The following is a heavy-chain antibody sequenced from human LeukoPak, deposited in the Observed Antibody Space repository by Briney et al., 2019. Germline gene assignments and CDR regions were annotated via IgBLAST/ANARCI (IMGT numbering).Heavy chain of an antibody. D-gene: IGHD4-17*01. CDR1: GFTFSSYS. J-gene: IGHJ4*02. Sequence: GSLRLSCAASGFTFSSYSMNWVRQSPGKGLECVSSISSSSSYIYYADSVKGRFTISRDNAKNSLYLQMNSLRAEDTAVYYCARGNGDYDFWGQGTLVTVSS. V-gene: IGHV3-21*01. CDR3: ARGNGDYDF. CDR2: ISSSSSYI.